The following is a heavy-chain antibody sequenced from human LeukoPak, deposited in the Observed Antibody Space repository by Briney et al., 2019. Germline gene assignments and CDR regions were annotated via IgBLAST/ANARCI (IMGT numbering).Heavy chain of an antibody. CDR1: GGSFSGYY. Sequence: PSETLSLTCAVYGGSFSGYYWTWIRQPPGKGLEWIGEINHSGSTNYNPSLKSRVTISIDTSKNRFSLRLSSVTAADTAVYYCARGCNSGFPPSKHWGQGTLVTVSS. CDR2: INHSGST. J-gene: IGHJ1*01. D-gene: IGHD3-10*01. V-gene: IGHV4-34*01. CDR3: ARGCNSGFPPSKH.